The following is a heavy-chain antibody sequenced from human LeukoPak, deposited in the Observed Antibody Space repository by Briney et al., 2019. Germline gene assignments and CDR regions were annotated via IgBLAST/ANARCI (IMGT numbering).Heavy chain of an antibody. CDR1: GYTFTSYY. D-gene: IGHD2-15*01. CDR3: AREGGEVGYCSGGSCRTFDY. V-gene: IGHV1-46*01. CDR2: INPSGGST. J-gene: IGHJ4*02. Sequence: ASVKVSCKASGYTFTSYYMHWVRQAPGQGLEWMGLINPSGGSTSYAQKFQGRVTMTRDTSTSTVYMELSSLRSEDTAVYYCAREGGEVGYCSGGSCRTFDYWGQGTLVTVSS.